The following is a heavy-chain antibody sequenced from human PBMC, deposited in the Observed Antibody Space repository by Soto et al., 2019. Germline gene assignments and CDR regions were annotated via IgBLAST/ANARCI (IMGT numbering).Heavy chain of an antibody. CDR2: ISYDGSRK. CDR3: AREQLRWDYYYGMDV. Sequence: GGSLRLSCASSGFTFSSYAMHWVRQAPGKGLEWVAVISYDGSRKYYGDSVKGRFTISRDNSKTTLYLQMNSLRAEDTAVYYCAREQLRWDYYYGMDVWGQGTTVTVSS. V-gene: IGHV3-30-3*01. D-gene: IGHD4-17*01. J-gene: IGHJ6*02. CDR1: GFTFSSYA.